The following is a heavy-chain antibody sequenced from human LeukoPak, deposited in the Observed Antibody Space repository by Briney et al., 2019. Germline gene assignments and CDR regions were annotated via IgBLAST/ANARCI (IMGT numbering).Heavy chain of an antibody. V-gene: IGHV5-10-1*01. CDR2: IDPSDSYT. CDR3: ARHLYRVGELLWLAV. D-gene: IGHD3-10*01. Sequence: GESLKISCKGSGYSITSYWISWVRQMPGKGLEWMGRIDPSDSYTNYSPSFQGHVTISTDKSISTAYLQWSSLKASDTAMYYCARHLYRVGELLWLAVWGQGTLVTVSS. CDR1: GYSITSYW. J-gene: IGHJ4*02.